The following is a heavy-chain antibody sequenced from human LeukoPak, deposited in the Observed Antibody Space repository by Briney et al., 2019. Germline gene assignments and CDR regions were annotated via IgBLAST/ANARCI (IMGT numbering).Heavy chain of an antibody. CDR1: GGSISSGSYY. V-gene: IGHV4-61*01. CDR3: ARGRRATDFDY. CDR2: IYYSGST. J-gene: IGHJ4*02. D-gene: IGHD5-12*01. Sequence: SQTLSLTCTVSGGSISSGSYYWSWIRQPPGKGLEWIGYIYYSGSTNYNPSLKSRVTISVDTSKNQFSLKLSSVTAADTAVYYCARGRRATDFDYWGQGTLVTVSS.